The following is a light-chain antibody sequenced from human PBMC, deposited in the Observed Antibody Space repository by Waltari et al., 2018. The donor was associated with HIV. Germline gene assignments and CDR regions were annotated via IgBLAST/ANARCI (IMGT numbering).Light chain of an antibody. V-gene: IGLV2-11*01. CDR1: SSDVGGYDS. CDR2: EDI. J-gene: IGLJ3*02. CDR3: CSYAGTYTYVL. Sequence: QSALTQPRSVSGSPGQSVTISCTGTSSDVGGYDSVSWYLQHPGKVPKLIIYEDIKRPSGGPDRFSGSKYGNTASLTISGLQTEDEADYFCCSYAGTYTYVLFGGGTKLTVL.